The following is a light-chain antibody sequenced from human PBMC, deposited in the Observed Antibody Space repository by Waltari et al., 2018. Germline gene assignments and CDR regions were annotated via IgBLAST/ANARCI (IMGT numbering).Light chain of an antibody. Sequence: SSELTQDPAVSVAMGQTVRSTCQGNSLRGYYASWYQQRTGQATILVIYGKNSRPSGVPDRFSGSSSDNTASLTITGAQAEDEATYYCHSRDASGVGGSFGGGTKLTVL. CDR2: GKN. CDR3: HSRDASGVGGS. J-gene: IGLJ2*01. CDR1: SLRGYY. V-gene: IGLV3-19*01.